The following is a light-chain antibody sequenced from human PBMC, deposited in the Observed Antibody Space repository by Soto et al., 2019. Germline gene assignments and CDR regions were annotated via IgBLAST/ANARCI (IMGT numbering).Light chain of an antibody. Sequence: QSALTQPASVSGSPGQSITISCTGTSSDVGAYNYVSWYQQHPGKAPTVMIYDVTNRPSGVSNRFSASKSGNTASLTISGLQAEDEADYYCSSFTSSSTAIFGTGTKLTVL. CDR2: DVT. CDR3: SSFTSSSTAI. J-gene: IGLJ1*01. V-gene: IGLV2-14*01. CDR1: SSDVGAYNY.